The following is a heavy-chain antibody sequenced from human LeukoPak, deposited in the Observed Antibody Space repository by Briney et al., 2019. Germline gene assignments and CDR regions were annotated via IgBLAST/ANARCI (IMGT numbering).Heavy chain of an antibody. Sequence: GGSLRLSCAASGFIFSSYAMNWVRQTPGKGLEWVSAISGSGGSTYYADSVKGRFTISRDNSKNTLYLQMNSLRAEDTAVYYCAKDAQGGYDSSGYPDYFDYWGQGTLVTVSS. CDR1: GFIFSSYA. J-gene: IGHJ4*02. CDR2: ISGSGGST. V-gene: IGHV3-23*01. CDR3: AKDAQGGYDSSGYPDYFDY. D-gene: IGHD3-22*01.